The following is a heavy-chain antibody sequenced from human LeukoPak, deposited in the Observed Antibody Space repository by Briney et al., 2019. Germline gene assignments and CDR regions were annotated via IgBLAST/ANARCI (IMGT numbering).Heavy chain of an antibody. CDR1: GASISSGSNY. J-gene: IGHJ5*02. V-gene: IGHV4-39*07. D-gene: IGHD2/OR15-2a*01. CDR3: ARDGWTFGLIDP. CDR2: IYSSGST. Sequence: SETLSLTCNVSGASISSGSNYWGWIRQSPGKTLEWIGSIYSSGSTYYNPSLKSRVTISVDTSKNQFSLKLSSVTAADTAVYYCARDGWTFGLIDPWGQGTLVTVSS.